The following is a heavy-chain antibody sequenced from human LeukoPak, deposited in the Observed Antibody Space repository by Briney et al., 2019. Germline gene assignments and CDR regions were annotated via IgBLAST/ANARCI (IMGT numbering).Heavy chain of an antibody. CDR3: ARDFAYCGGDCPPDY. Sequence: GGSLRLSCAASGFTFSSYSMTWVRQAQGKGLEWVSSISSSSSYIYYADSVKGRFTISRDNAKNSLYLQMNSLRAEDTAVYYCARDFAYCGGDCPPDYWGQGTLVTVSS. CDR1: GFTFSSYS. CDR2: ISSSSSYI. J-gene: IGHJ4*02. V-gene: IGHV3-21*01. D-gene: IGHD2-21*02.